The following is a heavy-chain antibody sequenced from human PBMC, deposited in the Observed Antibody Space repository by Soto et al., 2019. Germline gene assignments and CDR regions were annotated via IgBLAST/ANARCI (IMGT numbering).Heavy chain of an antibody. J-gene: IGHJ3*02. CDR2: IIPIFGTA. D-gene: IGHD4-4*01. Sequence: QVQLVQSGAEVKKPGSSVKVSCKASGGTFSSYAISWVRQAPGQGLEWMGGIIPIFGTANYAQKFQGRVTITADKSTSTVYMELSSLRSEDTAVYYCARGLYGYSNRDDAFDIWGQGTMVTVSS. CDR3: ARGLYGYSNRDDAFDI. V-gene: IGHV1-69*06. CDR1: GGTFSSYA.